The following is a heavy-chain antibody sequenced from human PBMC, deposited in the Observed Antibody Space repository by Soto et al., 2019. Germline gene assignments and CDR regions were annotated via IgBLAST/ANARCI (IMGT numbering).Heavy chain of an antibody. J-gene: IGHJ4*02. D-gene: IGHD3-10*01. Sequence: QVQLVESGGGVVQPGGSLRLSCAASGFSFSRFAIHWVRQAPGKGLGWVVVISKDGSVIYYADSVKGRFTISRDNSKSSLFLQVNSLTSEDTAVYHCARSRSGAVPDSLGFWGQGTLVTVSS. CDR3: ARSRSGAVPDSLGF. CDR2: ISKDGSVI. V-gene: IGHV3-30-3*01. CDR1: GFSFSRFA.